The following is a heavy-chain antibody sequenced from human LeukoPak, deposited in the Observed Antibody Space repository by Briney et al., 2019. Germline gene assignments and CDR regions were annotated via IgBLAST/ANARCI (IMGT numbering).Heavy chain of an antibody. CDR3: AASSGIDELNDY. CDR2: IIPIFGTA. J-gene: IGHJ4*02. D-gene: IGHD1-26*01. V-gene: IGHV1-69*01. Sequence: GTSVKVSCKASAATFSSYAFSWVRQAPGQGLEWMGGIIPIFGTANYAQKFRGRDTITADESTSTAYMELSSLRSEDTGVYYCAASSGIDELNDYWGQGTLVTVSS. CDR1: AATFSSYA.